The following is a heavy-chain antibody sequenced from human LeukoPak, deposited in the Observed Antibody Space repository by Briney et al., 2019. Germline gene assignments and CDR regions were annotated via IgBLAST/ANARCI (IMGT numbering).Heavy chain of an antibody. CDR2: INTNTGNP. CDR3: ARDDFAVAANFQH. CDR1: GYTFTSYS. J-gene: IGHJ1*01. D-gene: IGHD3-3*01. V-gene: IGHV7-4-1*02. Sequence: ASVKVSCKASGYTFTSYSMNWVRQAPGQGLEWMGWINTNTGNPTYAQGFTGRFVFSLDTSVSAAYLQINGLKAEDTAFYYCARDDFAVAANFQHWGQGTLVTVSS.